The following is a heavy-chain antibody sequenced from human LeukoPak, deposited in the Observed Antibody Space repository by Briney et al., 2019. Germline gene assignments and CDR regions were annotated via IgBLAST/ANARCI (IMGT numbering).Heavy chain of an antibody. CDR3: ARESEMTTVFEY. J-gene: IGHJ4*02. CDR2: ISSSSSYI. V-gene: IGHV3-21*01. CDR1: GFTFSSYS. D-gene: IGHD4-11*01. Sequence: GGSLRLSCAASGFTFSSYSMNWVRQAPGQGLEGVSSISSSSSYIYYADSVKGRFTISRDNAKHSLFLEMNSLRAEDTAAYYCARESEMTTVFEYWGQGTLVTVSS.